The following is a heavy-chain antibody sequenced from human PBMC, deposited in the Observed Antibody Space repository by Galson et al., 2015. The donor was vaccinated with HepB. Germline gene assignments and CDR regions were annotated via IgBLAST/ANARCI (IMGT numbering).Heavy chain of an antibody. D-gene: IGHD6-19*01. V-gene: IGHV4-38-2*02. CDR1: GYSISSGYY. Sequence: LSLTCAVSGYSISSGYYWGWVRQPPGKGLEYIATIHHSGTTYYNPSLKSRVTISVDKSKNQFSLKLSSVTAADTAVYYCAREIGYSSGSYYWGQGTLVTVSS. J-gene: IGHJ4*02. CDR2: IHHSGTT. CDR3: AREIGYSSGSYY.